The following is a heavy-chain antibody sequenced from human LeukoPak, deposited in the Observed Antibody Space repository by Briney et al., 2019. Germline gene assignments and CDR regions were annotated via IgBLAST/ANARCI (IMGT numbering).Heavy chain of an antibody. D-gene: IGHD5-12*01. Sequence: SETLSLTCTVSGVSVSSYYWNWIRQSPGKRLEWIGYMFYSGSAKYNPSLKSRVTISVDSSKNHFSLRLRSATAADTAAYYCARAGGYNYHFENWGQGIPVAVSS. CDR3: ARAGGYNYHFEN. CDR1: GVSVSSYY. CDR2: MFYSGSA. J-gene: IGHJ4*02. V-gene: IGHV4-59*02.